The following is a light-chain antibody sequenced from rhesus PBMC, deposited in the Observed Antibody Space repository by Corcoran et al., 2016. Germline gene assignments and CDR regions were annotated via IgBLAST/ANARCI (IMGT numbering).Light chain of an antibody. CDR3: LQSSNWPWT. J-gene: IGKJ1*01. Sequence: DIIMTQSPATLALSPGERVTLSCRASQSVGSYLAWYHRKPGQAPRLLIYGASTRAPGIPDRISGSGSATEFTLPISSLESEDVGIYFCLQSSNWPWTFGQGTKVEIK. CDR2: GAS. V-gene: IGKV3-24*04. CDR1: QSVGSY.